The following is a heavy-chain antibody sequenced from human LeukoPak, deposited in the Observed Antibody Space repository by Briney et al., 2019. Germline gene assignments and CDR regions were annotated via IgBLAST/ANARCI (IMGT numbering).Heavy chain of an antibody. Sequence: SGGSLRLSCAASGFTFSSYAMSWVRQSPGKGLEWVSAISGSGGNTYSADSVKGRCTISRDNAKNSLYLQMNSLRDEDTAVYYCASLLLWFGEPPRYYYGMDVWGQGTTVTVSS. CDR2: ISGSGGNT. D-gene: IGHD3-10*01. V-gene: IGHV3-23*01. J-gene: IGHJ6*02. CDR3: ASLLLWFGEPPRYYYGMDV. CDR1: GFTFSSYA.